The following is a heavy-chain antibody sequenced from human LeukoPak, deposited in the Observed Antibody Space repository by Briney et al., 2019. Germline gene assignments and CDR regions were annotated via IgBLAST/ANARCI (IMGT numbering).Heavy chain of an antibody. D-gene: IGHD2-15*01. V-gene: IGHV4-30-4*01. CDR3: ARVPHFGPGYCSGGSCYDY. CDR2: IYYSGST. CDR1: GGSISSGDYY. J-gene: IGHJ4*02. Sequence: SQTLSLTCTVSGGSISSGDYYWGWIRQPPGKGLEWIGYIYYSGSTYYNPSLKSRVTISVDTSKNQFSLKLSSVTAADTAVYYCARVPHFGPGYCSGGSCYDYWGQGTLVTVSS.